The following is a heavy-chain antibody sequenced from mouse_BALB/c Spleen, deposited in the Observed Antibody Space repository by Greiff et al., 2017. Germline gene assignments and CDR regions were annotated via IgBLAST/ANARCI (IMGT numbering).Heavy chain of an antibody. D-gene: IGHD2-3*01. V-gene: IGHV2-9*02. CDR1: GFSLTSFG. J-gene: IGHJ2*01. Sequence: QVQLQQSGPGLVAPSQSLSITCTVSGFSLTSFGVHWVRQPPGKGLEWLGVIWAGGSTNYNSDLMSRLSISKDNSTSQVFLKMNSLQTDDTAMYSCARDEGWLLPYYFDYWGQGTTLTVSS. CDR2: IWAGGST. CDR3: ARDEGWLLPYYFDY.